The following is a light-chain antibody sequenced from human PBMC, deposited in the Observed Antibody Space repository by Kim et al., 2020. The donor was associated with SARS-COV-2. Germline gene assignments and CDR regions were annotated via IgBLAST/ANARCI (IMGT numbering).Light chain of an antibody. CDR2: DAS. CDR3: QQSYSIPQT. J-gene: IGKJ4*01. Sequence: IQMPQSPSSLSASIGDRITITCQASQGIYNYLNWYQQKPGKAPKLLIYDASNLETGVPSRFSGSGSGTDFTLTISSLQPEDFATYYCQQSYSIPQTFGGGTKVDIK. V-gene: IGKV1-33*01. CDR1: QGIYNY.